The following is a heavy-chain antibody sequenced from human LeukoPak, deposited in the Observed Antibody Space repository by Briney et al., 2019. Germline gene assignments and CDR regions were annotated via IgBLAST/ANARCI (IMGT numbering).Heavy chain of an antibody. Sequence: SETLSLTCAVYGGSFSGYYWSWIRQPPGKGLEWIGEINHSGSTNYNPSLKSRVTISVDTSKHHFSLRLSSVTAADTAVYYCARASCSSTSCYSRAFDYWGQGTLVTVSS. CDR3: ARASCSSTSCYSRAFDY. D-gene: IGHD2-2*02. J-gene: IGHJ4*02. CDR2: INHSGST. CDR1: GGSFSGYY. V-gene: IGHV4-34*01.